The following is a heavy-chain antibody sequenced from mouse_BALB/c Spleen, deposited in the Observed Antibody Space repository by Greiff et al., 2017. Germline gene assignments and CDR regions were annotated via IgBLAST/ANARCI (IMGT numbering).Heavy chain of an antibody. V-gene: IGHV7-3*02. D-gene: IGHD4-1*01. CDR1: GFTFTDYY. J-gene: IGHJ3*01. CDR3: ARLGSFAY. Sequence: EVKLMESGGGLVQPGGSLRLSCATSGFTFTDYYMSWVRQPPGKALEWLGFIRNKANGYTTEYSASVKGRFTISRDNSQSILYLQMNTLRAEDSATYYCARLGSFAYWGQGTLVTVSA. CDR2: IRNKANGYTT.